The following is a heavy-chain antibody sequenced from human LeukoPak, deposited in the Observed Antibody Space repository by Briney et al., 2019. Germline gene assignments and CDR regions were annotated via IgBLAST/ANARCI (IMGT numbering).Heavy chain of an antibody. CDR3: ARDRCGGDCYVNYYYMDV. J-gene: IGHJ6*03. CDR1: GFTFDDYG. Sequence: GGSLRLSCAASGFTFDDYGMSWVRQAPGKGLEWVSGINWNGGGTGYADSVKGRFTISRDNAKNSLYLQMNSLRAEDTALYYCARDRCGGDCYVNYYYMDVWGKGTTVTVSS. D-gene: IGHD2-21*01. V-gene: IGHV3-20*04. CDR2: INWNGGGT.